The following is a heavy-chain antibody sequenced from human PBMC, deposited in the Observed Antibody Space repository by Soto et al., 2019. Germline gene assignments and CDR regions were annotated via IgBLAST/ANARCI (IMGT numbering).Heavy chain of an antibody. CDR2: ISAYNGNT. J-gene: IGHJ4*02. V-gene: IGHV1-18*01. D-gene: IGHD2-2*01. Sequence: ASVKVSCKASGYTFTSYGISWVRQAPGQGLEWMGWISAYNGNTNYAQKLQGRVTMTTDTSTSTAYMELRSLRSDDTAVYYCARVICSGGYCSSTSCSCYPPCDYWGQGTLVTVSS. CDR3: ARVICSGGYCSSTSCSCYPPCDY. CDR1: GYTFTSYG.